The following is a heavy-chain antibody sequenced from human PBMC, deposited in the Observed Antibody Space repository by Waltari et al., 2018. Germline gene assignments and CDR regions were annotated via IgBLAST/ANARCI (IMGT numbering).Heavy chain of an antibody. CDR1: GGSISSYY. J-gene: IGHJ4*02. V-gene: IGHV4-4*07. Sequence: QVQLQESGPGLVKPSETLSLTCTVSGGSISSYYWSWIRQPAGKGLEWIGRIYTSGSTNYNPSLKSRVTMSVDTSKNQFSMELSSVTAADTAVYYCAREARIFGVVATYYFDYWGQGTLVTVSS. CDR3: AREARIFGVVATYYFDY. CDR2: IYTSGST. D-gene: IGHD3-3*01.